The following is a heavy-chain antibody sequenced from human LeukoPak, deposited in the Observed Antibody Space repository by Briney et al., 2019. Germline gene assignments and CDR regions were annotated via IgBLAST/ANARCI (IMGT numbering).Heavy chain of an antibody. Sequence: SETLSLTCAVYGGSFSGYYWSWIRQPPGKGLEWIGEINHSGSTNYNPSLKSRVTISVDTSKNQFSLKLSSVTAADTAVYYCARDRAGRYFDWLLVDYWGQGTLVTVSS. J-gene: IGHJ4*02. CDR3: ARDRAGRYFDWLLVDY. CDR1: GGSFSGYY. D-gene: IGHD3-9*01. CDR2: INHSGST. V-gene: IGHV4-34*01.